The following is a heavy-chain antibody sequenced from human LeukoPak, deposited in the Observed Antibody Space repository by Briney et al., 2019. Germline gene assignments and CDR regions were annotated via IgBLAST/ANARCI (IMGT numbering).Heavy chain of an antibody. CDR2: ISGSGGST. CDR1: GFTFSSYA. Sequence: GGSLRLSCAASGFTFSSYAMSWVRQAPGKGLEWVSAISGSGGSTYYADSVKGRFTISRDNSKNTLYLQMNSLRAEDTAVYYCAKDLDLGYCSSTSCYGYFQHWGRGTLVTVSS. D-gene: IGHD2-2*01. J-gene: IGHJ1*01. V-gene: IGHV3-23*01. CDR3: AKDLDLGYCSSTSCYGYFQH.